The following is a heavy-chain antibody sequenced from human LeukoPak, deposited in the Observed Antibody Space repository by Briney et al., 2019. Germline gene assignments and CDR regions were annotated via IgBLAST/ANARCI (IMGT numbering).Heavy chain of an antibody. V-gene: IGHV3-7*04. Sequence: GGSLRLSCVASGFIFSNYWMSWVRQVPGKGLEWVANMNAEGSEKHYVDSVKGRFTISRENAKNSLYLQINSLRAEDTAVYYCARDQTGQAWIYWGQGTLVTVSS. CDR3: ARDQTGQAWIY. CDR1: GFIFSNYW. D-gene: IGHD2-2*03. CDR2: MNAEGSEK. J-gene: IGHJ4*02.